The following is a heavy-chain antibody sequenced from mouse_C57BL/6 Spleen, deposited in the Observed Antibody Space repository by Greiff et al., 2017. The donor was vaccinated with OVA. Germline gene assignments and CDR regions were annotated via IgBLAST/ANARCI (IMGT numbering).Heavy chain of an antibody. Sequence: EVKLQQSGPELVKPGASVKISCKASGYTFTDYYMNWVKQSHGKSLEWIGDINPNNGGTSYNQKFKGKATLTVDKSSSTAYMELRSLTSEDSAVYYCARGGSSYGDAMDYWGQGTSVTVSS. V-gene: IGHV1-26*01. J-gene: IGHJ4*01. D-gene: IGHD1-1*01. CDR3: ARGGSSYGDAMDY. CDR2: INPNNGGT. CDR1: GYTFTDYY.